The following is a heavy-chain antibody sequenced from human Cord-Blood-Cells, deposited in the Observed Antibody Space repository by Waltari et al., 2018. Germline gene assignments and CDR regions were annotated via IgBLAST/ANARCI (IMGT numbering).Heavy chain of an antibody. D-gene: IGHD1-26*01. CDR3: ARDEWELLYFQH. V-gene: IGHV3-7*01. CDR1: GFTFSSHW. CDR2: SKKVGMER. Sequence: EVQLVESGGGWVQPGGSLRLSCAASGFTFSSHWMSLVRQAPGKGLAWGANSKKVGMERDYVGSVEARFTISRDNAKTSLYLQMNSLRAEDTAVYYCARDEWELLYFQHWGQGTLVTVSS. J-gene: IGHJ1*01.